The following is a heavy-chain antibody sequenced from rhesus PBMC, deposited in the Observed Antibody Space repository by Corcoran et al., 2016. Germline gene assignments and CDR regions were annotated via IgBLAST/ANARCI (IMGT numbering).Heavy chain of an antibody. CDR1: GYSISSGYY. D-gene: IGHD4-11*01. CDR3: ARNHHYPTYFDY. Sequence: QVQLQESGHGLVMPSETLSLPCAVSGYSISSGYYWNWIGQPPGKGLVWIGSIYGSGGSNCLHPSLKTRVTLSVDTSTNPCSRKVSSVTAADTAVYYCARNHHYPTYFDYWGQGVLVTVSS. J-gene: IGHJ4*01. V-gene: IGHV4S14*01. CDR2: IYGSGGSN.